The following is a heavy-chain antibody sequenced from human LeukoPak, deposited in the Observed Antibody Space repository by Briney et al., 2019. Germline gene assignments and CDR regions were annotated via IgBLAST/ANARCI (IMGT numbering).Heavy chain of an antibody. CDR1: GYTFTDYY. V-gene: IGHV1-2*02. J-gene: IGHJ4*02. CDR3: ARDLLHESFDY. Sequence: ASVKVSCKASGYTFTDYYIHWVRRAPGQGLEWMGWINPNSGGTDYVQRFQGRVTMTRDTSITTAYMEVSRLRSDDTALYYCARDLLHESFDYWGQGTLVTVSS. CDR2: INPNSGGT.